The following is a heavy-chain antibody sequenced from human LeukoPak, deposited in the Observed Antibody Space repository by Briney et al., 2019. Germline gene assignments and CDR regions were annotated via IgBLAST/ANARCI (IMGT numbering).Heavy chain of an antibody. CDR3: VRDSYSNYFDY. V-gene: IGHV3-21*01. D-gene: IGHD4-11*01. CDR1: GFTFSSYR. J-gene: IGHJ4*02. CDR2: ISSSSSYI. Sequence: PGGSLRLSCAASGFTFSSYRMNWVRQAPGEGLEWVSFISSSSSYIDYADSAKGRFTISRDNAKNSLYLQMNSLRAEDTAVYYCVRDSYSNYFDYWGQGTLVTVSS.